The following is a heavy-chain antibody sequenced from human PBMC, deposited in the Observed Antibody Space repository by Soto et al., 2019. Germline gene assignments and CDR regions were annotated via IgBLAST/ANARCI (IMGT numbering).Heavy chain of an antibody. D-gene: IGHD3-3*01. CDR3: AKGYDFWSGYKPNDAFDI. CDR2: ISGSGGST. V-gene: IGHV3-23*01. CDR1: GFTFSSYA. Sequence: GGSLRLSCAASGFTFSSYAMSWVRQAPGKGLEWVSAISGSGGSTYYADSVKGRFTISRDNSKNTLYLQMNSLRAEDTAVYYCAKGYDFWSGYKPNDAFDIWGQGTMVTVSS. J-gene: IGHJ3*02.